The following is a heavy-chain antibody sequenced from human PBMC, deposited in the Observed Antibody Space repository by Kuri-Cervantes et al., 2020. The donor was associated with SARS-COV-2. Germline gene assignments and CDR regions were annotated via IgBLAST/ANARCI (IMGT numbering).Heavy chain of an antibody. CDR2: ISSSGGST. CDR1: RFTFNS. D-gene: IGHD2-15*01. J-gene: IGHJ1*01. V-gene: IGHV3-23*01. Sequence: GESLKISCVASRFTFNSWVRQAPGKGLEWVSGISSSGGSTYYADSVKGRFTISRDNSKNTLYLQMNSLRAEDTAVYYCAKDPPLLRYFQHWGQGTLVTVSS. CDR3: AKDPPLLRYFQH.